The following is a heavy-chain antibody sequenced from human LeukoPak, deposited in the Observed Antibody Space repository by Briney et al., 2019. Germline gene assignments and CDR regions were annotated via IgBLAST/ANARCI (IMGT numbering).Heavy chain of an antibody. J-gene: IGHJ4*02. CDR1: GFTFSSYG. Sequence: LGGSLRLSCAASGFTFSSYGMSWVRQAPGKGLEWVSGISGSGGSTYYADSVKGRFTISRDNSKNTLYLQMNSLRAEDTAVYYCAKDQSAGWYSDCWGQGTLVTVSS. CDR3: AKDQSAGWYSDC. CDR2: ISGSGGST. V-gene: IGHV3-23*01. D-gene: IGHD6-19*01.